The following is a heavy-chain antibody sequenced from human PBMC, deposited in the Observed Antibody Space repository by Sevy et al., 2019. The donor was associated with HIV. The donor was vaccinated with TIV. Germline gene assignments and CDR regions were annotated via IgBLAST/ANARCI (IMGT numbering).Heavy chain of an antibody. Sequence: GSLRLSCAASGFTFRTYAFHWVRQAPGRGLEWIGLISSNGDNDLYANSVRGRFTISRDNSMNILYLQMTSLTPGDTAVYYCARGPEWELTSFLSHWGQGTLVTVSS. D-gene: IGHD1-26*01. J-gene: IGHJ4*02. CDR3: ARGPEWELTSFLSH. CDR2: ISSNGDND. CDR1: GFTFRTYA. V-gene: IGHV3-30-3*01.